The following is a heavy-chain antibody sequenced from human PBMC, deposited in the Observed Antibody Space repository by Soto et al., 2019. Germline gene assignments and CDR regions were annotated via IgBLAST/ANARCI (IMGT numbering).Heavy chain of an antibody. CDR1: GGSVSSGDYF. CDR3: ARSPNYYYYGFDV. J-gene: IGHJ6*02. V-gene: IGHV4-61*08. D-gene: IGHD3-10*01. CDR2: IYYSGST. Sequence: SETLSLTCTVSGGSVSSGDYFWSWLRQSPGKRLEWIDYIYYSGSTNYNPSLTSRATISVDTSKSQVSLTLTSMTAADAALYYCARSPNYYYYGFDVWGQGTAVTVSS.